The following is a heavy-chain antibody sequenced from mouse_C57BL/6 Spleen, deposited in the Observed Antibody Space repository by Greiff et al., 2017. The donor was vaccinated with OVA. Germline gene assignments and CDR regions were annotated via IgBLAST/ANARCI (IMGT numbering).Heavy chain of an antibody. CDR3: ARGGTPWFAY. Sequence: EVKVVESGGDLVKPGGSLKLSCAASGFTFSSYGMSWVRQTPDKRLEWVATISSGGSYTYYPDSVKGRFTISRDNAKNTLYLQMSSLKSEDTAMYYCARGGTPWFAYWGQGTLVTVSA. D-gene: IGHD3-3*01. J-gene: IGHJ3*01. CDR2: ISSGGSYT. CDR1: GFTFSSYG. V-gene: IGHV5-6*01.